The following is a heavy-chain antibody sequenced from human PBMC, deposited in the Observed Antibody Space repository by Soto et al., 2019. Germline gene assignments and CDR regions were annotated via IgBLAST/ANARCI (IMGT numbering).Heavy chain of an antibody. D-gene: IGHD3-10*02. CDR2: IYWDEDK. CDR1: GFSLSTSGVG. J-gene: IGHJ4*02. V-gene: IGHV2-5*02. Sequence: QITLKESGPTLVKPTQTLTLTCTFSGFSLSTSGVGVGWIRQPPGKALEWLGFIYWDEDKRYSPSLKSRRTIXKXXSKSQLVLTMTIMDPVDTATYYCAHVFTSLAPFDSWGQGTLVTVSA. CDR3: AHVFTSLAPFDS.